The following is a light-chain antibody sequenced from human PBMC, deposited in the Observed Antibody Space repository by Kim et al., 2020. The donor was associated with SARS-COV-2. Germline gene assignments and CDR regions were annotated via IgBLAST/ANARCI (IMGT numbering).Light chain of an antibody. CDR3: AAWDDSLSGVV. Sequence: GQRVTISCSGSRSNIGNNVVNWYQQVPGTAPKLLIYSNDHRPSGVPDRFSGSKSGTSASLAISGLQSEDEADYYCAAWDDSLSGVVFGGGTKVTVL. CDR2: SND. J-gene: IGLJ2*01. V-gene: IGLV1-44*01. CDR1: RSNIGNNV.